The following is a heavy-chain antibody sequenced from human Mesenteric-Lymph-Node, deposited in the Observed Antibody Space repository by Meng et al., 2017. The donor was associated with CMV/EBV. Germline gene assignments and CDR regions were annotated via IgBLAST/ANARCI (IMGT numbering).Heavy chain of an antibody. CDR2: INPKNGDT. CDR1: GYTFIDYY. D-gene: IGHD2-2*02. CDR3: ARRGLWCTSSSCYMLNALDV. Sequence: ASVKVSCKASGYTFIDYYLHWVRQAPGQGLEWVGWINPKNGDTNSAQKFQGRVTMTRDTSISTAYMDLSSLTSEDTAVYYCARRGLWCTSSSCYMLNALDVWGQGTTVTVSS. V-gene: IGHV1-2*02. J-gene: IGHJ6*02.